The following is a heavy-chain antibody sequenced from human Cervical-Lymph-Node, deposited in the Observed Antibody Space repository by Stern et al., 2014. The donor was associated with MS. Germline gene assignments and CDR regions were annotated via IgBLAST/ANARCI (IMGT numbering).Heavy chain of an antibody. D-gene: IGHD5-18*01. V-gene: IGHV2-5*09. CDR2: IYWDDEK. CDR3: AHVGFSRGYIFGVFDS. J-gene: IGHJ4*02. CDR1: GFSLSSNGVG. Sequence: QVTLKESGPTLVKPTQTLTLTCTFSGFSLSSNGVGVAWIPQPPGQALEWIGLIYWDDEKRYASSLKIRLPITKATSEKQVLLTMTNMDPVDTATYYCAHVGFSRGYIFGVFDSWGQGTLVTVSS.